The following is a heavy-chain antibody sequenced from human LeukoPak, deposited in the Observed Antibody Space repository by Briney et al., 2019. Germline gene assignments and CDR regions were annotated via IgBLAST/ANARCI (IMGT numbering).Heavy chain of an antibody. D-gene: IGHD6-6*01. V-gene: IGHV1-18*01. CDR1: GYTFTSYG. CDR3: ARDGQLVPFWYYYYGMDV. CDR2: ISAYNGNT. Sequence: AASAKVSCKASGYTFTSYGISWVRQAPGQGLEWMGWISAYNGNTNYAQKLQGRVTMTTDTSTSTAYMELRSLRSDDTAVYYCARDGQLVPFWYYYYGMDVWGQGTTVTVSS. J-gene: IGHJ6*02.